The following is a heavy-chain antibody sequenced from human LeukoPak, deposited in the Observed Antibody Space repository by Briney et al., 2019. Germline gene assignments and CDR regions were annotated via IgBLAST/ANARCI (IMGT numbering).Heavy chain of an antibody. CDR1: GGTFSSYA. J-gene: IGHJ4*02. V-gene: IGHV1-69*04. D-gene: IGHD3-10*01. CDR3: ARGDYYGSGCYCNY. CDR2: IIPILGIA. Sequence: ASVKVSCKASGGTFSSYAVSWVRQAPGQGLEWMGRIIPILGIANYAQKFQGRVTITADKSTSTAYMELSSLRSEDTAVYYCARGDYYGSGCYCNYWGQGTPVTVSS.